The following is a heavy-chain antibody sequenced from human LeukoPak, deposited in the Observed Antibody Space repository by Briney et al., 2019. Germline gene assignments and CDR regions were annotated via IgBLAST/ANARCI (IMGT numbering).Heavy chain of an antibody. CDR3: ARVGIRYFDWLLDYYYGMDV. CDR1: GGSISSGSYY. Sequence: SETLSLTCTVSGGSISSGSYYWSWIRQPAGKGLEWIGRIYTSGSTNYNPSLKSRVTISVDTSKNQFSLKLSSVTAADTAVYYCARVGIRYFDWLLDYYYGMDVWGQGTTVTVSS. CDR2: IYTSGST. D-gene: IGHD3-9*01. J-gene: IGHJ6*02. V-gene: IGHV4-61*02.